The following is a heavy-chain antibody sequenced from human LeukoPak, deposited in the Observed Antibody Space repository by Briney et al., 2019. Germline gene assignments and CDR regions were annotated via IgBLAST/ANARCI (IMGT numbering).Heavy chain of an antibody. CDR1: GGTFSSYI. Sequence: AVKVSCKASGGTFSSYIISWVRQDPGQGREWMGRIIPILGIANFVQKFQGRVTITADKSTGTAYMGLSSLRSEDTAVYYCASGWYSSGWYRGYNWFDPWGQGTLVTVSS. CDR3: ASGWYSSGWYRGYNWFDP. CDR2: IIPILGIA. V-gene: IGHV1-69*02. J-gene: IGHJ5*02. D-gene: IGHD6-19*01.